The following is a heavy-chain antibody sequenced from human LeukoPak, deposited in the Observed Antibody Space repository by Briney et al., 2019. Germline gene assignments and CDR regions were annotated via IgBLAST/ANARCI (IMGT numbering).Heavy chain of an antibody. V-gene: IGHV4-4*02. CDR2: IYHSGST. CDR1: GGSISSSNW. Sequence: SETLSLTCAVSGGSISSSNWWSWVRQSPGKGLEWIGEIYHSGSTNYNPSLKSRVTISVDKSKNQFSLRLSSETAADTAVYYCARGLSSSWSHFDYWGQGTLVSVSS. D-gene: IGHD6-13*01. J-gene: IGHJ4*02. CDR3: ARGLSSSWSHFDY.